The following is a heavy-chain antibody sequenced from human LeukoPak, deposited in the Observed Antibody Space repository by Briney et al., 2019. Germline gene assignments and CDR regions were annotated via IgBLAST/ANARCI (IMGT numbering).Heavy chain of an antibody. J-gene: IGHJ6*02. Sequence: SETLSLTCTVSGGSISSYYWTWIRQPPGKGLEWIGFIYNIGSTTYNPSLKSRVTISVDTSKNQWSLRLTSVTAADTAVYYCARGGDPQYGMDVWGQGTTVTVSS. CDR1: GGSISSYY. CDR3: ARGGDPQYGMDV. V-gene: IGHV4-4*08. CDR2: IYNIGST. D-gene: IGHD2-21*01.